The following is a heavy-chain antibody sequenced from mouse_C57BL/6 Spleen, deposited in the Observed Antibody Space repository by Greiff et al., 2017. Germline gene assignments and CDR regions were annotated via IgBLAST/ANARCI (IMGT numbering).Heavy chain of an antibody. V-gene: IGHV1-26*01. CDR1: GYTFTDYY. Sequence: VQLQQSGPELVKPGASVKISCKASGYTFTDYYMNWVKQSHGKSLEWIGDINPNNGGTSYNQKFKGKATLTVDKSSSTAYMELRSLTSEDSAVYYCAYDGAMDYWGQGTSVTVSS. CDR3: AYDGAMDY. CDR2: INPNNGGT. D-gene: IGHD2-12*01. J-gene: IGHJ4*01.